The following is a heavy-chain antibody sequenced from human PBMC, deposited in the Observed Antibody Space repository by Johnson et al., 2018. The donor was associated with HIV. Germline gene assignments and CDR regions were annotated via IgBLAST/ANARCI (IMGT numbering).Heavy chain of an antibody. CDR2: ISWNSGSI. CDR3: ARDTYTHRTTVTESAFDI. D-gene: IGHD4-11*01. J-gene: IGHJ3*02. Sequence: EVQLVESGGGLTQPGGSLRLSCAASGFTFSSYDMHWVRQAPVKGLEWVSGISWNSGSIAYADSVKGRFTISRDNAKKSLYLQMNSLRPEDSALYYCARDTYTHRTTVTESAFDIWGQGTMVTVSS. CDR1: GFTFSSYD. V-gene: IGHV3-9*01.